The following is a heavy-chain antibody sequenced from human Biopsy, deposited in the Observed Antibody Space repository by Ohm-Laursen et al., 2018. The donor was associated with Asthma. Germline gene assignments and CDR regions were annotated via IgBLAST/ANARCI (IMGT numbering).Heavy chain of an antibody. CDR3: AREGVAGTHIED. V-gene: IGHV3-30-3*01. CDR2: ISYDGSSR. Sequence: SLRLSCAASRFTYEMHWVRQAPGNGLEWVAVISYDGSSRYYADSVKGRFTISRDNSKNTLSLQMNSLTAEDTAVYYCAREGVAGTHIEDWGQGTLVTVSS. D-gene: IGHD6-19*01. J-gene: IGHJ4*02. CDR1: RFTYE.